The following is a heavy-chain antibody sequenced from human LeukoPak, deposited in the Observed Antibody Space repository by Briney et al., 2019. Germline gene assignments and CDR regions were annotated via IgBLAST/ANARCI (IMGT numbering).Heavy chain of an antibody. J-gene: IGHJ4*02. D-gene: IGHD6-19*01. Sequence: PGGSLRLSCAASAFTFSSYGMHWVRQAPGKGLEWVAFLWYDGSNKYYADSVKGRFTIARDNSKNTLYLQMNSLRVEDTAVYYCAKKGHSFGWRDSYYFDYWGQGTLVTVSS. CDR2: LWYDGSNK. CDR1: AFTFSSYG. CDR3: AKKGHSFGWRDSYYFDY. V-gene: IGHV3-30*02.